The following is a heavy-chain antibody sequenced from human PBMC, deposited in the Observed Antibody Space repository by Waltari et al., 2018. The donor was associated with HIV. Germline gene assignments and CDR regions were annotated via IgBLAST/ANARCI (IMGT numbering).Heavy chain of an antibody. Sequence: HLQLQASGPSLLKPSVTLSRSCSVSVSPVANRDAHWRWFRQPPGKSLEWIVSISSGGNIYHNQTLKSLISISLDTSRNHISLKMTSATASDSAVYYCARQLRIIQTSSYRMDVWGPGTLVTV. CDR1: VSPVANRDAH. CDR2: ISSGGNI. CDR3: ARQLRIIQTSSYRMDV. D-gene: IGHD3-16*02. J-gene: IGHJ6*02. V-gene: IGHV4-39*02.